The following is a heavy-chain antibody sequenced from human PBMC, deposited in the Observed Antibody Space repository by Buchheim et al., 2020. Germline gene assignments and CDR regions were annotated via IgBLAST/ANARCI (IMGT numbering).Heavy chain of an antibody. V-gene: IGHV3-74*01. Sequence: EVQLVEAGGGLVQPGGSLRLSCVASGFTFGRYWMHWVRQTPGEGLVWVSRISGDGSTTAYADSVKGRFTSSRDNAKNTLDLQMNSLRVEDTAVYYCARFATITVAGTYYSSAMDVWGRGTT. D-gene: IGHD6-19*01. CDR3: ARFATITVAGTYYSSAMDV. CDR1: GFTFGRYW. CDR2: ISGDGSTT. J-gene: IGHJ6*02.